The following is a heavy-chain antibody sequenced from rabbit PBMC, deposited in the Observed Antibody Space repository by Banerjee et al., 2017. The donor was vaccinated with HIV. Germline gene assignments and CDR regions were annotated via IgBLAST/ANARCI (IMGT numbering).Heavy chain of an antibody. D-gene: IGHD5-1*01. J-gene: IGHJ4*01. CDR1: GFSFSSSYY. CDR3: ARDYGTYAYNL. V-gene: IGHV1S40*01. CDR2: IYTGSGST. Sequence: QSLEESGGDLVKPGASLTLTCTASGFSFSSSYYMCWVRQAPGKGLEWIGCIYTGSGSTYYASWAKGRFTITRSTSLNTVTLQLNSLTAADTATYFCARDYGTYAYNLWGPGTLVTVS.